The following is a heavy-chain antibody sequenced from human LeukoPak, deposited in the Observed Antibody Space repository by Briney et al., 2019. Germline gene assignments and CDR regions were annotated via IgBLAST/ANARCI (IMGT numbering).Heavy chain of an antibody. CDR1: GYTLTALA. CDR2: FDSEEYDT. CDR3: ATLEPEPGDFGGLAY. V-gene: IGHV1-24*01. J-gene: IGHJ4*02. Sequence: ASVKVSCKVSGYTLTALALHWVRQAPGKWFEWIGGFDSEEYDTIYAQKFQGRITMTEDTSTDTAYMELSGLYFEGTAVYYCATLEPEPGDFGGLAYWGQGTLVTVSS. D-gene: IGHD4-17*01.